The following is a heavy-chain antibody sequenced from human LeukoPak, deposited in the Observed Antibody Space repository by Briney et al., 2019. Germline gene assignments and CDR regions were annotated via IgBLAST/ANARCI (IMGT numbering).Heavy chain of an antibody. CDR1: GGSISSGSYY. V-gene: IGHV4-61*02. D-gene: IGHD3-10*01. CDR2: IYSSGGT. CDR3: ARDMYYYGSGNYRFDY. J-gene: IGHJ4*02. Sequence: PSQTLSLTCTVSGGSISSGSYYWSWIRQPAGKGLEWIGRIYSSGGTNYNPSLKSRVTMSVDTSKNQFSLKLSSVTAADTAVYYCARDMYYYGSGNYRFDYWGQGTLVTVSS.